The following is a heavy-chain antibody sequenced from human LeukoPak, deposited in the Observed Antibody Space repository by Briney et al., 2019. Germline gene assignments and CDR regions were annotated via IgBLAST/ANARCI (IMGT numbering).Heavy chain of an antibody. CDR1: GFTFNTYW. D-gene: IGHD2-2*03. CDR3: ARDSDWILFDY. V-gene: IGHV3-74*03. J-gene: IGHJ4*02. CDR2: VNREGTTT. Sequence: PGGSLRLSCAASGFTFNTYWMHWVRQAPGKGLVWVARVNREGTTTAYADSVKGQFIISRDNSKNTLYLQMNNLRAEGTAVYYCARDSDWILFDYWGQGTPVTVSS.